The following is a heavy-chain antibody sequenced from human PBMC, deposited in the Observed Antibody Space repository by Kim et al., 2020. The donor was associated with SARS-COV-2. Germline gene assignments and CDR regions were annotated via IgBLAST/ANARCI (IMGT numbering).Heavy chain of an antibody. CDR1: GFTFSSYA. V-gene: IGHV3-30*04. J-gene: IGHJ6*02. CDR2: ISYDGSNK. Sequence: GGSLRLSCAASGFTFSSYAMHWVRQAPGKGLEWVAVISYDGSNKYYADSVKGRFTISRDNSKNTLYLQMNSLRAEDTAVYYCARDVWQPSLFSYYYYGMDVWGQGTTVTVSS. D-gene: IGHD3-9*01. CDR3: ARDVWQPSLFSYYYYGMDV.